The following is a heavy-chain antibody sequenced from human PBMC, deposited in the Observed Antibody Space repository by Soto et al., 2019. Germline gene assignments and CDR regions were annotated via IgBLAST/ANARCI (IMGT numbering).Heavy chain of an antibody. J-gene: IGHJ4*02. D-gene: IGHD3-3*02. Sequence: EVQLLESGGGLVQPGGSLVLSCAASRFTFSSYAMSWVRQAPGKGLEWVSSISGGGNDAYYADSVKGRFTISRDNSQNTLYLQMSRLRADDTAVYYCARSLFLASTDTEPFDYWGQVALVTVSS. CDR1: RFTFSSYA. CDR3: ARSLFLASTDTEPFDY. V-gene: IGHV3-23*01. CDR2: ISGGGNDA.